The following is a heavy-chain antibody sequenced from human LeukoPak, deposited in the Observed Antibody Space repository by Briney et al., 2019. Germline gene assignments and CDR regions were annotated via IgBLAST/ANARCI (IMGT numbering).Heavy chain of an antibody. V-gene: IGHV1-2*02. CDR2: INPNSGGT. D-gene: IGHD2-8*01. CDR1: GYTFTGKY. Sequence: GASVKVSCKASGYTFTGKYMYWVRQAPGQGLEWMGWINPNSGGTNYAQEFQGRVTMTRDTSISTAYMEVSRLRYDDTAVYYCARLGVEDYWGQGTLVTVSS. CDR3: ARLGVEDY. J-gene: IGHJ4*02.